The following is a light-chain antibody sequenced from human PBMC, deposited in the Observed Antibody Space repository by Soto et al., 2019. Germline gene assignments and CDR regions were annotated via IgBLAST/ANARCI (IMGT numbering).Light chain of an antibody. CDR3: SSYTSSSTLV. J-gene: IGLJ3*02. Sequence: QSALTQPASVSGSLGQSITISCTGTTSDVGAYNYVSWYQQHPGKAPQLVFYDVTNRPSGVSNRFSGSKSGNTAFLTISGLEAEEEADYCCSSYTSSSTLVFGGGTKLTVL. CDR1: TSDVGAYNY. CDR2: DVT. V-gene: IGLV2-14*03.